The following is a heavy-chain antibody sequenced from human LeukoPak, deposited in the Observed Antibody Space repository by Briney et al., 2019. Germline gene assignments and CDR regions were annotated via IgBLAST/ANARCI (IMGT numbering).Heavy chain of an antibody. V-gene: IGHV1-2*02. CDR3: SRVRYSSSWYPDY. Sequence: GASVKVSCKASGYTFTGYYMHWVRQAPGQGLEWMGWINPNSGGTNYAQKFQGRVTMTRDTSTSTVYMELSRLRSDDTAVYYCSRVRYSSSWYPDYWGQGTLVTVSS. CDR1: GYTFTGYY. CDR2: INPNSGGT. D-gene: IGHD6-13*01. J-gene: IGHJ4*02.